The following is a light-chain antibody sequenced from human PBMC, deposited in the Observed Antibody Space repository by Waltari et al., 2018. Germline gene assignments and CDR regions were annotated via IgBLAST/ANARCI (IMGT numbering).Light chain of an antibody. CDR1: HDITKY. J-gene: IGKJ5*01. Sequence: DIQMTKSPSSLSASVGDRVIITCQASHDITKYLSWYQQKAGKAPNLLIYDSTNLQTGVQSRFSGSGSGKNFTFTISSLQPEDIATYYCQQYDNLPITFGQGTRLDIK. CDR2: DST. V-gene: IGKV1-33*01. CDR3: QQYDNLPIT.